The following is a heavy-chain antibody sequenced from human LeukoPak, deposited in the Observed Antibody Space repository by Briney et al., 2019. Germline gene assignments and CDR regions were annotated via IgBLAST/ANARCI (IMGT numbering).Heavy chain of an antibody. Sequence: GGSLRLSSAASGFTFSSYWMSWVRQAPGKGLEWVANIKQDGSEKHYVDSVKGRFTISRDNAKNSLYLQMNSLRAEDTAVYYCARGYCSGGSCFFDYWGQGTLVTVSS. V-gene: IGHV3-7*01. J-gene: IGHJ4*02. CDR2: IKQDGSEK. CDR1: GFTFSSYW. CDR3: ARGYCSGGSCFFDY. D-gene: IGHD2-15*01.